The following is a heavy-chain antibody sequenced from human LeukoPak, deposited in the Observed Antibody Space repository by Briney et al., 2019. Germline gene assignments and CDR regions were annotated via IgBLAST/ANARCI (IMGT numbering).Heavy chain of an antibody. Sequence: GASEPLTCNTSAYTLTSTGIRRAQQPPEQGLERIGFITAYNGHPNYAQTLQGRVTMTTDTSTSTAYMELRSLTSDDTAVYYCARPAISVAVVAATPDHWGQGTLVTVSS. CDR2: ITAYNGHP. CDR1: AYTLTSTG. J-gene: IGHJ1*01. CDR3: ARPAISVAVVAATPDH. V-gene: IGHV1-18*01. D-gene: IGHD2-15*01.